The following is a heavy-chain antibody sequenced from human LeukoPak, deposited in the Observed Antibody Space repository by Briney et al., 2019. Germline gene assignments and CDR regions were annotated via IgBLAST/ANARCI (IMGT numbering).Heavy chain of an antibody. D-gene: IGHD1-26*01. CDR3: ARSGSIVGGYYYYYYYMDV. Sequence: SETLSLTCTVSGGSISSSSYYWGWIRQPPGKGLEWIVSIYYSGSTYYNPSLKSRVTISVDTSKNQFSLKLSSVTAADAAVYYCARSGSIVGGYYYYYYYMDVWGKGTTVTISS. J-gene: IGHJ6*03. CDR1: GGSISSSSYY. V-gene: IGHV4-39*01. CDR2: IYYSGST.